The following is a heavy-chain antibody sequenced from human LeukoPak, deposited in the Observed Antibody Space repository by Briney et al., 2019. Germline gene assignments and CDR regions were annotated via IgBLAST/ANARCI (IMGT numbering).Heavy chain of an antibody. D-gene: IGHD3-10*01. J-gene: IGHJ5*02. CDR3: ARDGWFGDYNWFDP. Sequence: GGSLRLSCAASGFTFSSYSMNWVRQAPGKGLERVSYISSASNTIYYADSVKGRFTISRDNAKNSLYVQMNSLRAEDTAMYYCARDGWFGDYNWFDPWGQGTLVTVSS. CDR1: GFTFSSYS. V-gene: IGHV3-48*04. CDR2: ISSASNTI.